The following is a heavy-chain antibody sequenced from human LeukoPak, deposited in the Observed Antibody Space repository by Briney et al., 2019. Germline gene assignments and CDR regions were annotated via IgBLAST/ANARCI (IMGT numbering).Heavy chain of an antibody. D-gene: IGHD6-13*01. J-gene: IGHJ4*02. CDR2: ISGSGGST. Sequence: QPGGSLSLSCAASGFTFSSYAMSWVRQAPGKRLEWVSAISGSGGSTYYADSVKGRFTISRDNSKNTLYLQMNSLRAEDTAVYFCAKVRDSSSWYLDYWGQGTLVTVSS. CDR3: AKVRDSSSWYLDY. V-gene: IGHV3-23*01. CDR1: GFTFSSYA.